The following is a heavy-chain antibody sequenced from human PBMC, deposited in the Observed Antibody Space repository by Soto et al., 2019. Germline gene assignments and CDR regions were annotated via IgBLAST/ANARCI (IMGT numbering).Heavy chain of an antibody. V-gene: IGHV3-30*04. CDR2: ISYDGSNK. CDR1: GFTFSSYS. D-gene: IGHD6-6*01. Sequence: QVQLVESGGGVVQSGRSLRVSCAASGFTFSSYSLHWVRQVPGKGLEWVAVISYDGSNKFYADSVKGRFTISRDNSKNTLFLEMNSLTSEDTAVYYCVRAEFATSSGGAEFFSWGQGTLVTVSS. CDR3: VRAEFATSSGGAEFFS. J-gene: IGHJ5*02.